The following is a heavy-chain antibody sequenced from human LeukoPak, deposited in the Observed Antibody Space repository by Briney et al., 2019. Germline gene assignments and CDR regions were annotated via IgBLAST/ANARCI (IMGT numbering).Heavy chain of an antibody. CDR2: MNPNSGNT. J-gene: IGHJ4*02. Sequence: ASVKVSCKASGYTFTSYDINWVRQATGQGLEWMGWMNPNSGNTGYAQKFQGRVTMTRNTSISTAYMELSSLRSEDTAVYYCAILSDSIVGATTSVDYWGQGTLVTVSS. V-gene: IGHV1-8*01. CDR1: GYTFTSYD. CDR3: AILSDSIVGATTSVDY. D-gene: IGHD1-26*01.